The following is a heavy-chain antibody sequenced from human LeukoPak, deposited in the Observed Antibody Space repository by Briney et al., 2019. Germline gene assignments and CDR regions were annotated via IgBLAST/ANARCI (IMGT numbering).Heavy chain of an antibody. CDR1: GYTFTDYY. CDR2: INPSSGGT. D-gene: IGHD3-16*02. J-gene: IGHJ4*02. V-gene: IGHV1-2*06. Sequence: ASVKVSCKASGYTFTDYYIHWVRQAPGQGLEWMGRINPSSGGTKYAQKFQGRVTMTRDTSISTAYMELSRLRSDDTAVYYCAKDTFYDDVWVSYRCFDYWGQGTLVTVPS. CDR3: AKDTFYDDVWVSYRCFDY.